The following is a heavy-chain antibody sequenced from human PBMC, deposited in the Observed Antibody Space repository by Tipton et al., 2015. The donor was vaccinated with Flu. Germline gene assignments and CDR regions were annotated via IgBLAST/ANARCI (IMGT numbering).Heavy chain of an antibody. Sequence: SLRLSCAASGFTFSSYSMNWVRQAPGKGLEWVSSISSSSSYIYYADSVKGRFTISRDNAKNSLYLQMNSLRAEDTAVYYCARGGSSSIWFDPWGQGTLVTVSS. V-gene: IGHV3-21*01. J-gene: IGHJ5*02. D-gene: IGHD6-6*01. CDR2: ISSSSSYI. CDR3: ARGGSSSIWFDP. CDR1: GFTFSSYS.